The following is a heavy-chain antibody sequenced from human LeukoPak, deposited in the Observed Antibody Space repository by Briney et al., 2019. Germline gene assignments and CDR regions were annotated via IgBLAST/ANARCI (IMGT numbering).Heavy chain of an antibody. V-gene: IGHV3-23*01. D-gene: IGHD3-9*01. Sequence: GGSLRLSCAASGFTFSSYAMSWVRQAPGRGLQWVSSITGGGGSTYYADSVQGRFTISRDNSKNTLFLQMDILGAEDTAIYYCAKTGGFSYDYGLDVWGQGTTVTVSS. CDR1: GFTFSSYA. CDR3: AKTGGFSYDYGLDV. CDR2: ITGGGGST. J-gene: IGHJ6*02.